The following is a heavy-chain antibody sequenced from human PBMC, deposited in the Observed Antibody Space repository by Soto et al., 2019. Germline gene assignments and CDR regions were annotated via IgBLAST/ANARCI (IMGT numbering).Heavy chain of an antibody. CDR3: ASLSTYYYDSSGRNT. D-gene: IGHD3-22*01. CDR1: GFTFSSYE. J-gene: IGHJ5*02. Sequence: GGSLRLSCAASGFTFSSYEMNWVRQAPGKGLEWVSYISSSGSTIYYADSVKGRFTISRDNAKNSLYPQMNSLRAEDTAVYYCASLSTYYYDSSGRNTWGQGTLVTVSS. V-gene: IGHV3-48*03. CDR2: ISSSGSTI.